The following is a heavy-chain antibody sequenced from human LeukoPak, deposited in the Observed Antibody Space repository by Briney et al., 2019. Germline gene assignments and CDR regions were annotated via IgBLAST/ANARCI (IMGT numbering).Heavy chain of an antibody. V-gene: IGHV4-34*01. J-gene: IGHJ4*02. CDR1: GGSFSGYY. CDR3: ARGRDIVVVVAADEINYFDY. CDR2: INHSGST. D-gene: IGHD2-15*01. Sequence: PSGTLSLTCAVYGGSFSGYYWSWIRQPPGKGLEWIGEINHSGSTNYNPSLKSRVTISVDTSKNQFSLKLSSVTAADTAVYYCARGRDIVVVVAADEINYFDYWGQGTLVTVSS.